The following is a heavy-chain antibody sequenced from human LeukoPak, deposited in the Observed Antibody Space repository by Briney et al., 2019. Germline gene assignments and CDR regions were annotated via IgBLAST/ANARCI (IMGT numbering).Heavy chain of an antibody. V-gene: IGHV3-23*01. D-gene: IGHD6-19*01. Sequence: PGGSLRLSCTASTFTFSDYAMSWVRQAPGKRLEWVSTIHGGAEGTFYADAVKGRFTISRDNSKNTLYLQMNSLRAEDTAVYYCAKRHENLYSSGWYTFDYWGQGTLVTVSS. J-gene: IGHJ4*02. CDR2: IHGGAEGT. CDR3: AKRHENLYSSGWYTFDY. CDR1: TFTFSDYA.